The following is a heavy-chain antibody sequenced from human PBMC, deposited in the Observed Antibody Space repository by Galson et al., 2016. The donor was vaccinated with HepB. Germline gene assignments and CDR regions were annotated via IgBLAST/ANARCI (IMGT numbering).Heavy chain of an antibody. J-gene: IGHJ4*02. CDR3: ARDRGSYSPFDY. D-gene: IGHD3-10*01. V-gene: IGHV3-48*02. CDR2: ISSSSAV. CDR1: GFTFSTYS. Sequence: SLRLSCAASGFTFSTYSMNWVRQAPGKGLEWVSYISSSSAVNYADSVKGRFTISRDNAKNLLYLQMNSLRDEDTAVYYCARDRGSYSPFDYWGQGTLVTVSS.